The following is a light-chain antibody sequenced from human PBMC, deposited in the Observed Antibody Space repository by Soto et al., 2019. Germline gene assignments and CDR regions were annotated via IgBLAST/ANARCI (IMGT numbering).Light chain of an antibody. Sequence: AIRMTQSPSSLSASTGDRVTITCRASQGISSYLAWYQQKPGKAPKLLIYAASTLQSGVPSRFSGSGSGTDFTLTISCLQSEDFAVYYCQQYSSSPSFGQGTRLEIK. CDR3: QQYSSSPS. V-gene: IGKV1-8*01. J-gene: IGKJ5*01. CDR1: QGISSY. CDR2: AAS.